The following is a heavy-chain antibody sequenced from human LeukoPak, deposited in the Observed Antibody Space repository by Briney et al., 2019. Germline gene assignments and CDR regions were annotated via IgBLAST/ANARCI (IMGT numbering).Heavy chain of an antibody. Sequence: KPSETLSLTCTVSGGSISSYYWSWIRQPAGKGLEWIGRIYTSGNTNYNSSLQSRVNMSIDTSKNQFSLKLSSVTAADTAVYYCALAKQQLVRAFDIWGQGTMVTVSS. D-gene: IGHD6-13*01. CDR2: IYTSGNT. V-gene: IGHV4-4*07. J-gene: IGHJ3*02. CDR3: ALAKQQLVRAFDI. CDR1: GGSISSYY.